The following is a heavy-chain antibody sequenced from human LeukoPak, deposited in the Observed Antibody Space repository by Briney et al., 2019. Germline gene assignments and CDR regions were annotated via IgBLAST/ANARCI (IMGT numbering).Heavy chain of an antibody. CDR2: IYSGGST. V-gene: IGHV3-66*01. J-gene: IGHJ3*02. D-gene: IGHD4-23*01. CDR3: AREGPTVVDAFDI. CDR1: GFTVSSNY. Sequence: PGGSLRLSCAASGFTVSSNYMSWVRQAPGKGLEWVSVIYSGGSTCYADSVKGRFTISRDNSKNTLYLQMNSLRAEDTAVYYCAREGPTVVDAFDIWGQGTMVTVSS.